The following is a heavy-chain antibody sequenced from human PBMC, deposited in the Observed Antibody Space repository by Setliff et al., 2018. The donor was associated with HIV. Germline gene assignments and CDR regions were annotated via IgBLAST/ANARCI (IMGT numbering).Heavy chain of an antibody. Sequence: PGGSLRLSCVASEFTFSNYAMTWVRQAPGKGLEWVSSVSPGGGTTYYADSVKGRFTISRDNSKNTLYLQMNSLRADDTAIYYCAKNARDYYYYYMDVWGKGTTVTVSS. CDR3: AKNARDYYYYYMDV. CDR1: EFTFSNYA. J-gene: IGHJ6*03. V-gene: IGHV3-23*01. CDR2: VSPGGGTT.